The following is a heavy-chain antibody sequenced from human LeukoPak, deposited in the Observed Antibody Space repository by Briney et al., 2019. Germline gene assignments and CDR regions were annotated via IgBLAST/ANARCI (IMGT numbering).Heavy chain of an antibody. J-gene: IGHJ4*02. D-gene: IGHD3-22*01. CDR1: GGSFSGYY. Sequence: PSETLSLTCAVYGGSFSGYYWSWIRQPPGKGLEWIGEINHSGSTNYNPSLKSRVTISVDTSKNQFSLKLSSVTAADTAVYYCARGPISDDYYDSSASRSSNFDYWGQGTLVTVSS. CDR3: ARGPISDDYYDSSASRSSNFDY. V-gene: IGHV4-34*01. CDR2: INHSGST.